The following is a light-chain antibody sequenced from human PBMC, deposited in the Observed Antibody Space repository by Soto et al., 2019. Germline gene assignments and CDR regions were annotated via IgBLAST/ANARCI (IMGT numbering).Light chain of an antibody. V-gene: IGLV2-14*01. CDR2: DVS. J-gene: IGLJ1*01. CDR3: SSYTTSNTRQIV. Sequence: QSALTQPASVSGSPGQSITISCTGTSSDVGGYNYGSWYQQQPGKSPKFMIYDVSNRPSGVSNRFSGSKSGNTASLTISGLQAEDEADYYCSSYTTSNTRQIVFGTGTKLTVL. CDR1: SSDVGGYNY.